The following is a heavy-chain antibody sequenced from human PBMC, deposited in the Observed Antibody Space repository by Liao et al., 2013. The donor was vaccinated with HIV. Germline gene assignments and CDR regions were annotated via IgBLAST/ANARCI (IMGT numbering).Heavy chain of an antibody. CDR1: GGSISDYY. D-gene: IGHD4-17*01. Sequence: QVQLQESGPGLVKPSETLSLTCTVSGGSISDYYWSWIRQPPGKGLEWIGYIYYSGRTHYNPFLMSRVTISVDTSKNQFSLKFNSVTSADTAVYYCAASGTATTGAYYYYFMDVWGRGTTVTVSS. V-gene: IGHV4-59*01. CDR2: IYYSGRT. CDR3: AASGTATTGAYYYYFMDV. J-gene: IGHJ6*03.